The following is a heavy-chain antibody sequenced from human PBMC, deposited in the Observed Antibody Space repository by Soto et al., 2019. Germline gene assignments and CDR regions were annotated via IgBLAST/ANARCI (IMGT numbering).Heavy chain of an antibody. V-gene: IGHV3-30-3*01. J-gene: IGHJ4*02. CDR3: ARDTSGLRSNWNYFDY. CDR2: ISYDGSNK. D-gene: IGHD1-20*01. CDR1: GFTFSSYA. Sequence: GGSLRLSCAASGFTFSSYAMHWVRQAPGKGLEWVAVISYDGSNKYYADSVKGRFTISRDNSKNTLYLQMNSLRAEDTAVYYCARDTSGLRSNWNYFDYWGQGTLVTVSS.